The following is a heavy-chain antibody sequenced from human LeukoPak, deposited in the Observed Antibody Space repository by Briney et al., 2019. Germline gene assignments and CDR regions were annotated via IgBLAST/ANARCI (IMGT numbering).Heavy chain of an antibody. CDR3: ARKSRGDWFDP. J-gene: IGHJ5*02. CDR1: GGTFSSYA. V-gene: IGHV1-69*04. CDR2: IIPILGIA. D-gene: IGHD3-10*01. Sequence: SVKVSCKASGGTFSSYAISWVRQAPGQELEWMGRIIPILGIANYAQKFQGRVTITADKSTSTAYMELRSLRSDDTAVYYCARKSRGDWFDPWGQGTLVTVSS.